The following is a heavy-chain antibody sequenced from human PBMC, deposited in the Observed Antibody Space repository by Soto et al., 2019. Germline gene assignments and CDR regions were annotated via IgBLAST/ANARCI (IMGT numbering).Heavy chain of an antibody. CDR2: IIPIFGTA. D-gene: IGHD5-18*01. V-gene: IGHV1-69*06. CDR3: ARMDTAMVSRPDY. CDR1: GGTFSSYA. Sequence: ASVKVSCKASGGTFSSYAISWVRQAPGQGLEWMGGIIPIFGTANYAQKFQGRVTITADKSTSTAYMELSSLRSEDTAVYYCARMDTAMVSRPDYWGQGTLVTVSS. J-gene: IGHJ4*02.